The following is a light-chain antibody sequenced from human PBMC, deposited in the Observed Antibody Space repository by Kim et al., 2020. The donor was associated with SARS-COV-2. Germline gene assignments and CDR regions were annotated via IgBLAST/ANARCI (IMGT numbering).Light chain of an antibody. J-gene: IGLJ2*01. CDR2: DVS. CDR3: TSYTGADTVV. Sequence: QSINISCTGTSSLVGNYNYVSWYQRHPDKAPKLIIYDVSYRPSGVSTRFSGSKSGNTASLTISGLQAANEADYYCTSYTGADTVVFGGGTQLTVL. CDR1: SSLVGNYNY. V-gene: IGLV2-14*03.